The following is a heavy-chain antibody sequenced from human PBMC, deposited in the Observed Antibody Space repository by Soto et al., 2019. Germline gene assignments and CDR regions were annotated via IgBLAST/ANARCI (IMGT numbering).Heavy chain of an antibody. D-gene: IGHD3-3*01. CDR1: GGSISSYY. J-gene: IGHJ4*02. V-gene: IGHV4-59*01. CDR3: ARGPYDFWSGYHNLDY. Sequence: ASETLSLTCTVSGGSISSYYWSWIRQPPGKGLEWIGYIYYSGSTNYNPSLKSRVTISVDTSKNQFSLKLSSVTAADTAVYYCARGPYDFWSGYHNLDYWGQGTLVTVSS. CDR2: IYYSGST.